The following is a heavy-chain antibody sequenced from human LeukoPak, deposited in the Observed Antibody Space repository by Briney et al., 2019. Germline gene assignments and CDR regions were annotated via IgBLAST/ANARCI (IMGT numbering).Heavy chain of an antibody. CDR1: GGSFSSGSYY. Sequence: SETLSLTCTVSGGSFSSGSYYWSWSRQPAGKGLEWIGRIYTSGSTNYNPSLKSRVTISVHTSKHHLSLKLSSVTAADTAVYYCARVLRGYYGSGTLDVWGKGTTVTVSS. V-gene: IGHV4-61*02. J-gene: IGHJ6*04. CDR2: IYTSGST. CDR3: ARVLRGYYGSGTLDV. D-gene: IGHD3-10*01.